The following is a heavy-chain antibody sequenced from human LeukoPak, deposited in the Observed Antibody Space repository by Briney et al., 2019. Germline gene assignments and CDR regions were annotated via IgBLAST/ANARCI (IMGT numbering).Heavy chain of an antibody. CDR2: IYYRART. CDR1: GASINTSH. Sequence: PSKTLSLTCTVPGASINTSHSSWIRQPPGKGLNWIGYIYYRARTNYNPSPNSRVTISVDASKNQFSLKLNSVTAADTAMYYCARYYDSGSRIDYWGQGTLVTVSS. V-gene: IGHV4-59*08. D-gene: IGHD3-10*01. CDR3: ARYYDSGSRIDY. J-gene: IGHJ4*02.